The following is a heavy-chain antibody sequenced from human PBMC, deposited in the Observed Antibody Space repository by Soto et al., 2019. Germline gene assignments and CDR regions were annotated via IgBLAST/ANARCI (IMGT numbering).Heavy chain of an antibody. D-gene: IGHD1-26*01. CDR1: GFTFSNAW. V-gene: IGHV3-15*07. CDR2: IKSKTDGGTT. Sequence: PGGSLRLSCAASGFTFSNAWMNWVRQAPGKGLEWVGRIKSKTDGGTTDYAAPVKGRFTISRDDSKNTLYLQMNGLKTEDTAMYYCARQDVGATAPYYYYGMDVWGQGTTVTVSS. J-gene: IGHJ6*02. CDR3: ARQDVGATAPYYYYGMDV.